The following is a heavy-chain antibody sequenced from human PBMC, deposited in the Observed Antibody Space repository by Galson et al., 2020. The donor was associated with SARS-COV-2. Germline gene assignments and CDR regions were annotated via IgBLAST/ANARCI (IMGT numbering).Heavy chain of an antibody. D-gene: IGHD2-15*01. Sequence: GGSLRLSCAASGFTFSNAWMSWVRQAPGKGLEWLGSIRTNTDGGTTDFGEVMKGRIAISRDDGKNTLYLQMDSLKTEDTAVYYCTTVMNIYWRCGTCYPTGGSGVNVWGPGTTVTVFS. CDR1: GFTFSNAW. J-gene: IGHJ6*02. CDR2: IRTNTDGGTT. V-gene: IGHV3-15*01. CDR3: TTVMNIYWRCGTCYPTGGSGVNV.